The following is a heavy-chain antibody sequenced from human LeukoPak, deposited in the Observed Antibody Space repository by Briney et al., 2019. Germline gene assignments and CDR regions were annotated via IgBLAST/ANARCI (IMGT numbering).Heavy chain of an antibody. CDR1: GFTFSSYA. V-gene: IGHV3-30*01. J-gene: IGHJ3*02. Sequence: PGGSLRLSCAASGFTFSSYAMHWVRQAPGKGLEWVAVISYDGSNKYYADSVKGRFTISRDNSKNTLYLQMNSLRAEDTAVYYCARPQWLVWNDAFDTWGQGTMVTVSS. CDR2: ISYDGSNK. CDR3: ARPQWLVWNDAFDT. D-gene: IGHD6-19*01.